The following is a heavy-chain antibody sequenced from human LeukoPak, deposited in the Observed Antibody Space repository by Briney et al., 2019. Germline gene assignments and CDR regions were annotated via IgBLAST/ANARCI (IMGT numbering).Heavy chain of an antibody. V-gene: IGHV4-4*07. J-gene: IGHJ6*02. D-gene: IGHD3-9*01. CDR3: ARGRYDNLTGHLARLDV. Sequence: SETLSLTCPVSGGSMKTFYWSWIRRPAGKGLEWVGRIFSRGTTNYNPSLKSRVTVSLDTSKNQFSLKLSSVTAADTAVYYCARGRYDNLTGHLARLDVWGQGTTVIVSS. CDR1: GGSMKTFY. CDR2: IFSRGTT.